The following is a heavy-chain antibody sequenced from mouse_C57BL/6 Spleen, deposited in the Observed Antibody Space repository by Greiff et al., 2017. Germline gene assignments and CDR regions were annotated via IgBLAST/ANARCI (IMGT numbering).Heavy chain of an antibody. V-gene: IGHV1-4*01. D-gene: IGHD1-1*01. Sequence: QVQLKQSGAELARPGASVKMSCKASGYTFTSYTMHWVKQRPGQGLEWIGYINPSSGYTKYNQKFKDKATLTADKSSSTAYMQLSSLTSEDSAVYYCAGSVAPYYFDYWGQGTTLTVSS. CDR2: INPSSGYT. CDR1: GYTFTSYT. J-gene: IGHJ2*01. CDR3: AGSVAPYYFDY.